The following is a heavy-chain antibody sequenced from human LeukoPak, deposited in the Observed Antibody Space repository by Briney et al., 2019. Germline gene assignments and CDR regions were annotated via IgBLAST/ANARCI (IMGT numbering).Heavy chain of an antibody. CDR3: ARGVTSAWYLRYYFEY. CDR1: GFIFGSYW. D-gene: IGHD6-13*01. V-gene: IGHV3-7*03. CDR2: IKQDGTET. Sequence: GGSLRLSCAASGFIFGSYWTSWVRQVPGEWLEWVANIKQDGTETSYVDSVEGRFTISRDNAKNSLFLQMNSLRADDTALYYCARGVTSAWYLRYYFEYWGQGIMVTVSS. J-gene: IGHJ4*02.